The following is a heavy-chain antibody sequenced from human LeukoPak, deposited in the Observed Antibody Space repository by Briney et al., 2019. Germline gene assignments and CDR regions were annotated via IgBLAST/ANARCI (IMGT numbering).Heavy chain of an antibody. J-gene: IGHJ6*02. CDR1: GFTLSSYN. Sequence: GGSLRLSCVASGFTLSSYNVKWVRQAPGKRLEWVSSISWRSSDIEYADSVKGRFTISRDIDKKSLYLQMNSLRAEDTAVYYCARGDVGATTGYYYYYGMDVWGQGITVTVSS. D-gene: IGHD1-26*01. CDR2: ISWRSSDI. CDR3: ARGDVGATTGYYYYYGMDV. V-gene: IGHV3-21*01.